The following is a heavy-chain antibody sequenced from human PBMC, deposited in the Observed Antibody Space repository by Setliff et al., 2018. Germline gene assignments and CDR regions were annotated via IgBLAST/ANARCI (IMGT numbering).Heavy chain of an antibody. J-gene: IGHJ4*02. CDR2: ISGYNGNT. Sequence: ASVKVSCKASGYTFTSYGFSWVRQAPGQGLEWMGWISGYNGNTNYAQKFQGRVTMTEDTSTDTAYMELSSLRSEDTAVYYCAAIGLDTAMITGVLFDFWGQGTLVTVSS. V-gene: IGHV1-18*01. CDR1: GYTFTSYG. D-gene: IGHD5-18*01. CDR3: AAIGLDTAMITGVLFDF.